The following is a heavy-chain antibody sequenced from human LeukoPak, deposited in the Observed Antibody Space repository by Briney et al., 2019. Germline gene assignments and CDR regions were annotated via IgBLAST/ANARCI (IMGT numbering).Heavy chain of an antibody. CDR3: ARGGKVEYCSSTSCYQDYYYYMDV. D-gene: IGHD2-2*01. V-gene: IGHV1-18*01. J-gene: IGHJ6*03. Sequence: ASVKVSCKASGYTFTSYGITWVRQAPGQGLEWMGWISAYNGNTNYAQKLQGRVTMTTDTSTSTAYMELRSLRSDDTAVYYCARGGKVEYCSSTSCYQDYYYYMDVWGKGTTVTVSS. CDR1: GYTFTSYG. CDR2: ISAYNGNT.